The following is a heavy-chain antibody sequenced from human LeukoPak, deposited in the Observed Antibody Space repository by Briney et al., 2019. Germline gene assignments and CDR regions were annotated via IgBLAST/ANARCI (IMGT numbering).Heavy chain of an antibody. D-gene: IGHD6-25*01. V-gene: IGHV3-48*03. Sequence: GGSLRLSCAASGFTFSSYEMNWVRQAPGKGLEWVSYISSSGSTIYYADSVKGRFTISRDNAKNTLYLQMNSLRAEDTAVYYCASFSSSGAYWGQGTLVTVSS. CDR2: ISSSGSTI. CDR3: ASFSSSGAY. CDR1: GFTFSSYE. J-gene: IGHJ4*02.